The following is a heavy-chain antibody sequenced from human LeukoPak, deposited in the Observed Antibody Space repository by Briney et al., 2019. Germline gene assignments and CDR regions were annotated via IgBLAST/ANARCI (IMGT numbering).Heavy chain of an antibody. CDR1: GGSISSGSYY. Sequence: SQTLSLTCTVPGGSISSGSYYWSWIRQPPGKGLEWIGYIYYSGSTNYNPSLKSRVTISVDTSKNQFSLKLSSVTAADTAVYYCARSPVGGRYFDYWGQGTLVTVSS. CDR3: ARSPVGGRYFDY. D-gene: IGHD3-10*01. V-gene: IGHV4-61*01. CDR2: IYYSGST. J-gene: IGHJ4*02.